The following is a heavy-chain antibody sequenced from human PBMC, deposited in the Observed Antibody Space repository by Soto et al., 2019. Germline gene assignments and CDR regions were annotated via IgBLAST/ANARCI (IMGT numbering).Heavy chain of an antibody. J-gene: IGHJ6*02. V-gene: IGHV3-30*18. CDR1: GFTFSSYG. CDR2: ISYDGSNK. CDR3: AKEGSPTKGATVFMDV. Sequence: GGSLRLSCSASGFTFSSYGMHWVRQAPGKGLEWVAVISYDGSNKYYADSVKGRFTISRDNSKNTLYLQMNSLRAEDTAVYYCAKEGSPTKGATVFMDVWGQGTTVTVSS. D-gene: IGHD1-26*01.